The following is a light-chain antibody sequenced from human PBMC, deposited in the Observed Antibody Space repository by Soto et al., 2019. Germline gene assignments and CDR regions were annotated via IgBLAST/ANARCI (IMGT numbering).Light chain of an antibody. CDR2: GAS. J-gene: IGKJ1*01. CDR3: QQYGDSPRT. V-gene: IGKV3-20*01. Sequence: EIVLTQSPGTLSLSPGERATLSCRASQSVINSYLAWYQKKPGQVPRLLIHGASTSATGIPDRFSGSGSGTDFTLTISRLEPEDFAVYYCQQYGDSPRTFGQGTKVEIK. CDR1: QSVINSY.